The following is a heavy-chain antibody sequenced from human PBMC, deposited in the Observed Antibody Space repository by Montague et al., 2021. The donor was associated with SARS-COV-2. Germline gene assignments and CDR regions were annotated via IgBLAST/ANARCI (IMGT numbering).Heavy chain of an antibody. CDR2: ISTSAYTT. Sequence: SLRLSCAASGFTFSNYDMNWVRQAPGKGSEWISYISTSAYTTSYAGSVKGRFTISRDNGKNSLYLQMNSLRVEDTAVYYCTRDYRSIVGDGLDIWGQGTKVTVPS. J-gene: IGHJ3*02. CDR1: GFTFSNYD. V-gene: IGHV3-48*03. D-gene: IGHD3-16*02. CDR3: TRDYRSIVGDGLDI.